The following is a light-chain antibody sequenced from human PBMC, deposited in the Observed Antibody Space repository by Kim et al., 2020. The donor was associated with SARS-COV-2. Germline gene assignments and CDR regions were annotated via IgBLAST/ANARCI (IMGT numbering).Light chain of an antibody. Sequence: GQPFTTSCTRTSIDVVSYNYVSWYHLHPGKAPNLMFYDVSNRPSGVSNRFSGSKSGNTASLTISGLQAEDEADYYCSSYTSSSTLVFGGGTQLTVL. CDR2: DVS. J-gene: IGLJ2*01. CDR1: SIDVVSYNY. V-gene: IGLV2-14*03. CDR3: SSYTSSSTLV.